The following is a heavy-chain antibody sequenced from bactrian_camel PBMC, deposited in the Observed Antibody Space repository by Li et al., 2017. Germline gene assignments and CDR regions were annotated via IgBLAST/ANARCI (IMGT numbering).Heavy chain of an antibody. V-gene: IGHV3S40*01. CDR3: AAGQTCGNWWKASEFGY. J-gene: IGHJ6*01. CDR2: IYRHGDFT. D-gene: IGHD7*01. CDR1: NYLHGRHF. Sequence: VQLVESGGGSVTTGESLTLSCTASNYLHGRHFIGWFRQTPGKEREGVAAIYRHGDFTYYGDSVRGRFTIAQDNAKTTAYLQMTSLKPEDSAMYFCAAGQTCGNWWKASEFGYWGQGTQVTVS.